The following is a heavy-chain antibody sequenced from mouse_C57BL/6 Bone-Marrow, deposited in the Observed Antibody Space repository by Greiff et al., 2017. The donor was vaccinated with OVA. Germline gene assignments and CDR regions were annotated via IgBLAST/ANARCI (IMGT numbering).Heavy chain of an antibody. V-gene: IGHV1-81*01. CDR2: IYPRSGNT. CDR1: GYTFTSYG. Sequence: QVHVKQSGAELARPGASVKLSCKASGYTFTSYGISWVKQRTGQGLEWIGEIYPRSGNTYYNEKFKGKATLTADKSSSTAYMELRSLTSEDSAVYFCARWDYGSSYGYWGQGTTLTVSS. CDR3: ARWDYGSSYGY. D-gene: IGHD1-1*01. J-gene: IGHJ2*01.